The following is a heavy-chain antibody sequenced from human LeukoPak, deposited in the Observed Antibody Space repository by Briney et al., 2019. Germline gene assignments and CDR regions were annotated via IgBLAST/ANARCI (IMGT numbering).Heavy chain of an antibody. Sequence: SVKVSCKASGGTFSSYAISWVRQAPGQGLEWMGGIIPIFGTANYAQKFQGRVTITADESTSTAYMELSSLRSEDTAVYYCAGAVAGPYYYYGMDVWGQGTTVTVSS. CDR1: GGTFSSYA. CDR3: AGAVAGPYYYYGMDV. V-gene: IGHV1-69*13. J-gene: IGHJ6*02. D-gene: IGHD6-19*01. CDR2: IIPIFGTA.